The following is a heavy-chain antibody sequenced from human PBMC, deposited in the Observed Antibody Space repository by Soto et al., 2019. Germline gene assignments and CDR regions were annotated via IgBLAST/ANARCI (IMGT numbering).Heavy chain of an antibody. CDR3: ARVLRGVVNWFDP. Sequence: HLVQSGPEVKKPGASITVSCKTSGDTFTNFGLSWVRQAPGQGLEWMGWIATYNSNRNYAQKFQGRLTLTTDTTTSTAYMGLKSLEYDDTAVYYCARVLRGVVNWFDPWGQGTLVTVSS. D-gene: IGHD3-10*01. V-gene: IGHV1-18*01. CDR2: IATYNSNR. J-gene: IGHJ5*02. CDR1: GDTFTNFG.